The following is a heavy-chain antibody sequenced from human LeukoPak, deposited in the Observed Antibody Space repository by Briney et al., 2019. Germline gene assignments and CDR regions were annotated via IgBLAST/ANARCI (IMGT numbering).Heavy chain of an antibody. V-gene: IGHV7-4-1*02. CDR2: INTNTGNP. CDR1: GYTFTSYA. Sequence: GASVKVSCKASGYTFTSYAMNWVRQAPGQGLEWMGWINTNTGNPTYAQGFTGRFVFSLDTSVSTAYLQISSLKAEDTAVYYCARVGDSSSWYNYYYYYMGVWGKGTTVTVSS. CDR3: ARVGDSSSWYNYYYYYMGV. J-gene: IGHJ6*03. D-gene: IGHD6-13*01.